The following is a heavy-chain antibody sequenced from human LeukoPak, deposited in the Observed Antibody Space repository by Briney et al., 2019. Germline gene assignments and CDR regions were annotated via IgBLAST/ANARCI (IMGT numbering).Heavy chain of an antibody. CDR2: LTGSGGST. J-gene: IGHJ4*02. D-gene: IGHD3-9*01. V-gene: IGHV3-23*01. CDR3: ARESNILTNFDY. Sequence: PGGSLRLACAASGFTFNTCAMAWVRQAPGKGLEWVSTLTGSGGSTYYADCVKGRFTISRDNSKNTLYLQMNSLRAEDTAVFYCARESNILTNFDYWGQGTLVTVSS. CDR1: GFTFNTCA.